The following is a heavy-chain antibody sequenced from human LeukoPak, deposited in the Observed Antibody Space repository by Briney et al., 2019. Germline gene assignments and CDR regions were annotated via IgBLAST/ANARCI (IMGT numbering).Heavy chain of an antibody. J-gene: IGHJ6*02. V-gene: IGHV3-23*01. D-gene: IGHD3-3*01. CDR3: AKDLQAYDFWSGYYSEGHYYYGMDV. CDR1: GFTFSSYA. Sequence: PGGSLRLSCAASGFTFSSYAMSWVRQAPGKGLEWVSAISGSGGSTYYADSVKGRFTISRDNSKNTLYLQMNSLRAEDTAVYYCAKDLQAYDFWSGYYSEGHYYYGMDVWGQGTTVTVSS. CDR2: ISGSGGST.